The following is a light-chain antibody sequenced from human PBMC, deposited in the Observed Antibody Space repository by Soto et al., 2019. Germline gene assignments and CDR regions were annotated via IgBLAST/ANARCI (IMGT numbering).Light chain of an antibody. V-gene: IGLV2-14*01. CDR2: DVS. J-gene: IGLJ2*01. CDR3: SSYTSSSTLVV. CDR1: XXXXCSYNY. Sequence: QSALTQPASVSGXPXXSXXXXXXXXXXXXCSYNYVSWYQQHPGKAPKLMIYDVSNRPSGVSNRFSGSKSGNTASLTISGLQAEDEADYYCSSYTSSSTLVVFGGGTKLTVL.